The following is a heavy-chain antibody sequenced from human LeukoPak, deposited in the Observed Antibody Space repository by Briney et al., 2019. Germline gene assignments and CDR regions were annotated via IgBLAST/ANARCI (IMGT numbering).Heavy chain of an antibody. CDR3: ARDLRYSGYDYYYYYYMDV. D-gene: IGHD5-12*01. V-gene: IGHV3-11*01. Sequence: GGSLRLSCAASGFTFSDYYMSWIRQAPGKGLEWVSYISSSGSTIYYADSVKGRFTISRDNAKNSLYLKMTSLRAEDTAVYYCARDLRYSGYDYYYYYYMDVWGKGTTVTVSS. CDR1: GFTFSDYY. J-gene: IGHJ6*03. CDR2: ISSSGSTI.